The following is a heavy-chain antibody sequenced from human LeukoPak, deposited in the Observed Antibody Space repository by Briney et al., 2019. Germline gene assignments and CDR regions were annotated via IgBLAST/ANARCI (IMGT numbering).Heavy chain of an antibody. CDR2: IYPGDPDT. J-gene: IGHJ4*02. V-gene: IGHV5-51*01. Sequence: GESLKISCKGSGYSFTSYWIGWVRQMPGKGLEWMGIIYPGDPDTRYSPSFQGQVTISADKSISTAYLQWSSLKASDTAMYYCARRGRDGCNYWSPHFDYWGQGTLVTVSS. CDR3: ARRGRDGCNYWSPHFDY. D-gene: IGHD5-24*01. CDR1: GYSFTSYW.